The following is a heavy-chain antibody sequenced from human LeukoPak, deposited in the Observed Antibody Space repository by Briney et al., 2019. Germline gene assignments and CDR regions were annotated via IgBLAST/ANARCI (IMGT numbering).Heavy chain of an antibody. CDR1: GFTFVTYA. D-gene: IGHD1-26*01. Sequence: PGRSLRHSCVVSGFTFVTYAMSWVRQAPGKGLEWVSAISGSGGSTYYADSVKGRFTISRDHSKSTLYLQMNSLRAEDTAVYYCSTSANGSYPRHFDYWGQGTLDTVSS. J-gene: IGHJ4*02. V-gene: IGHV3-23*01. CDR2: ISGSGGST. CDR3: STSANGSYPRHFDY.